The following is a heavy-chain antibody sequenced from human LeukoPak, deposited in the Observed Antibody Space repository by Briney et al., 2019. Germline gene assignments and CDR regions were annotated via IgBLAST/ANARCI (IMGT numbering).Heavy chain of an antibody. Sequence: PGGSLRLSCAAPGFTSINAWMSWVRQAPGKGLEWVGRIKSKTDGGTTDYAAPVKGRFTISRDDSKNTLYLQMNSLKTEDTAVYYCTTDGGVIGQVWLSYWGQGTLVTVSS. CDR3: TTDGGVIGQVWLSY. D-gene: IGHD5-18*01. CDR2: IKSKTDGGTT. J-gene: IGHJ4*02. V-gene: IGHV3-15*01. CDR1: GFTSINAW.